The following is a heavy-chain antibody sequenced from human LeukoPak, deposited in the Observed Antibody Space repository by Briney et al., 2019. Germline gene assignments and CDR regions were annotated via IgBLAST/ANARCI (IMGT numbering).Heavy chain of an antibody. V-gene: IGHV1-24*01. CDR2: FDPEDGET. Sequence: ASVKVSCKVSGYTLTELSMHWVRQAPGKGLEWMGRFDPEDGETIYAQNFQGRVTVTEDTSTDTAYMDLRSLRSDDTAVYYCATDLDGVLDYWGQGTLVTVSS. CDR1: GYTLTELS. CDR3: ATDLDGVLDY. D-gene: IGHD4-17*01. J-gene: IGHJ4*02.